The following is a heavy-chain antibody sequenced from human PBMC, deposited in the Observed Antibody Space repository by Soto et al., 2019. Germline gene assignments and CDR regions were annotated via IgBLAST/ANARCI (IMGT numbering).Heavy chain of an antibody. V-gene: IGHV3-23*01. CDR3: AKDATRTSGWYYFDH. D-gene: IGHD6-19*01. J-gene: IGHJ4*02. Sequence: PGGSLRLSCAASGFTFSILAMGWVRQAPGKGLEWVSVIDYTGGTTYYTDSVKGRFIISRDNSKKILYLQMNSLRTEDTAIYYCAKDATRTSGWYYFDHWGRGALVTVSS. CDR1: GFTFSILA. CDR2: IDYTGGTT.